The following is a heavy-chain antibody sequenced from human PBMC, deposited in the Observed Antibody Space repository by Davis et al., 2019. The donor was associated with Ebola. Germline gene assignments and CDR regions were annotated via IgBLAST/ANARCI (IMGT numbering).Heavy chain of an antibody. J-gene: IGHJ4*02. Sequence: AASVKVSCKASGYTFTSYYMHWVRQAPGQGLSWMGIINPSGGSTSYAQKFQGRVTMTRDTSTSTVYMELSSLRSEDTAVYYYAREGVGYNAGLDYWGQGTLVTVSS. D-gene: IGHD5-24*01. CDR3: AREGVGYNAGLDY. V-gene: IGHV1-46*01. CDR2: INPSGGST. CDR1: GYTFTSYY.